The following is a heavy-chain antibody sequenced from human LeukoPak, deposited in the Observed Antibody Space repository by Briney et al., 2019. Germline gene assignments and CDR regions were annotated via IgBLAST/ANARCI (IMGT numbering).Heavy chain of an antibody. CDR1: GYTFTNFG. CDR2: ISAYNSNT. V-gene: IGHV1-18*01. CDR3: AREMGAVDYYYGMDV. J-gene: IGHJ6*02. Sequence: ASVKVSCKTSGYTFTNFGITWVRQAPGQGLEWMGWISAYNSNTNYAQRVQGRVTMTTDTSTSTAFMELRSLKSDDTAVYYCAREMGAVDYYYGMDVWGRGTTVTVSS. D-gene: IGHD6-19*01.